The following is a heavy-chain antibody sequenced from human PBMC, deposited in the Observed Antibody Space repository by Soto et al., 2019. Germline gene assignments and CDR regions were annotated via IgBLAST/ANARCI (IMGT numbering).Heavy chain of an antibody. CDR3: ARAHIAVLPLDY. CDR2: IYYSGST. CDR1: GGSISSGDYY. D-gene: IGHD6-19*01. Sequence: SETLSLTCTVSGGSISSGDYYWGWIRQPPGKGLEWIGYIYYSGSTYYNPSLKSRVTISVDTSKNQFSLKLSSVTAADTAVYYCARAHIAVLPLDYWGQGTLVTVSS. J-gene: IGHJ4*02. V-gene: IGHV4-30-4*01.